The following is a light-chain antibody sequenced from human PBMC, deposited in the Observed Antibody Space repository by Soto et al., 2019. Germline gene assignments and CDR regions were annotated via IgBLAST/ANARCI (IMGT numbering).Light chain of an antibody. CDR2: GAS. V-gene: IGKV3-15*01. J-gene: IGKJ1*01. CDR3: QQYNDWPPT. Sequence: EIVLTQSPGTLSLSPGERATLSCRASQSVSSGFLAWYQQKPGQAPRLLIYGASTRATGIPARFSGSGSGTEFTLSIGSLQSEDFAVYYCQQYNDWPPTFGQGTKVDIK. CDR1: QSVSSG.